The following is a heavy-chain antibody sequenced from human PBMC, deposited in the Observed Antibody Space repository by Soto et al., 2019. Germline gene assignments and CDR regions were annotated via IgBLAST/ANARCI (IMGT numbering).Heavy chain of an antibody. J-gene: IGHJ4*02. CDR1: GGSISSYY. CDR3: ARNYGDYVDY. D-gene: IGHD4-17*01. CDR2: IYYSGST. V-gene: IGHV4-59*08. Sequence: XXTLSLPFTVSGGSISSYYWRWIRQPPGKGLECIGYIYYSGSTNYNPSLKSRVTISVDTSKNQFSLKLSSVTAADTAVYYCARNYGDYVDYWGQGTLVTVSS.